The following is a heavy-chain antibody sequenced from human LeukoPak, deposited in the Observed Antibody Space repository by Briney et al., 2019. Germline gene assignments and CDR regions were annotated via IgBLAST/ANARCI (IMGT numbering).Heavy chain of an antibody. CDR3: ASNGYYDILTGYIDAFDI. V-gene: IGHV4-59*01. CDR2: IYYSGST. CDR1: GGSISSYY. J-gene: IGHJ3*02. D-gene: IGHD3-9*01. Sequence: PSETLSLTCTVSGGSISSYYWSCIRQPPGKGLEWIGYIYYSGSTNYNPSLKSRVTISVDTSKNQFSLKLSSVTAADTAVYYCASNGYYDILTGYIDAFDIWGQGTMVTVSS.